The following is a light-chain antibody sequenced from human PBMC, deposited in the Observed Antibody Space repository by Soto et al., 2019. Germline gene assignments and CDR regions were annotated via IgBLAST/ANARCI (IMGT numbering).Light chain of an antibody. Sequence: EIVLTQSPATLSLSPGERATLSCRASQSVNSNYVAWYHHKPGQTPRLLFYGASHRATGIPDRFSGSGSGTDFTLTISRLEPEDFAVYYCQQYGNSPQTFGQWTKVEIK. CDR2: GAS. CDR3: QQYGNSPQT. CDR1: QSVNSNY. V-gene: IGKV3-20*01. J-gene: IGKJ1*01.